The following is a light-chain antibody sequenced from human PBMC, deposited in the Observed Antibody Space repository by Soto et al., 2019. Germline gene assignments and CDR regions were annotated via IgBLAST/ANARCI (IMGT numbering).Light chain of an antibody. V-gene: IGKV1-5*03. CDR3: QQYNGYPWT. J-gene: IGKJ1*01. CDR2: KAS. CDR1: QSISSW. Sequence: DIQMTQSPSTLSASVGDRVTITCRASQSISSWLAWYQQKPGKAPNLLIYKASSLVSGVPSRFSSGSGTEFTLTISSLQPDDFASYYCQQYNGYPWTFGQGTKVEIK.